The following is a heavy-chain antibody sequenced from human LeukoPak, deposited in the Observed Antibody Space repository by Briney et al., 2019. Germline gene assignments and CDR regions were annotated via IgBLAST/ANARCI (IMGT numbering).Heavy chain of an antibody. Sequence: GGSLRLSCTASGVTLSSYAMSWARQAPEKGLEWVSGISSSGSGGNTYYADSVKGRFTISRDNSKNTLYLQMNSLRAEDTAVYYCATGSAKWLYNYWGQGTLVTVSS. CDR3: ATGSAKWLYNY. D-gene: IGHD3-22*01. V-gene: IGHV3-23*01. CDR1: GVTLSSYA. CDR2: ISSSGSGGNT. J-gene: IGHJ4*02.